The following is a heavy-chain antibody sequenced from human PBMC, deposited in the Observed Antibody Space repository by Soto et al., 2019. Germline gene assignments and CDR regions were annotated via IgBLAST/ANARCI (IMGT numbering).Heavy chain of an antibody. Sequence: QVQLGESGGGVVQPGRSLRLSCAASGFTFSSYGMHWVRQAPGKGLEWVAVIWHDGSNKYYADSVKGRFTISRDNSKNTLYLQMNSLRAEDTAVYYCARDFLPATAIYLFDYWGQGTLVTVSS. V-gene: IGHV3-33*01. CDR1: GFTFSSYG. D-gene: IGHD2-21*02. CDR2: IWHDGSNK. J-gene: IGHJ4*02. CDR3: ARDFLPATAIYLFDY.